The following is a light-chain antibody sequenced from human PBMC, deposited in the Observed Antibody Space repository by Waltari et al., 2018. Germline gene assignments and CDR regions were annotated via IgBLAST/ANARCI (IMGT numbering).Light chain of an antibody. CDR1: QSITGW. Sequence: DIQITQSPPTLSASVGDRVTITCRASQSITGWLAWYQQKPGKAPQLLIDKASILESGVPSRFGGSGSGTEFTLTISSLQPDDFATEYCQYYGTFGQGSKVDVK. V-gene: IGKV1-5*03. J-gene: IGKJ1*01. CDR2: KAS. CDR3: QYYGT.